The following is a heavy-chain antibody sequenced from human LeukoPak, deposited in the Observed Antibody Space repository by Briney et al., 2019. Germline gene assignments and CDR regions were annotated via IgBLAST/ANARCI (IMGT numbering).Heavy chain of an antibody. Sequence: GESLKISCTGSGYSFTSYWIGWVRQVPGKGLEWMGIIYPDDSATTYSPSFEGQVTISADKSIGAAYLQWSSLKASDTAMYYCTRHATYYYESTGYSDFWGQGTLVTVSS. CDR2: IYPDDSAT. CDR3: TRHATYYYESTGYSDF. CDR1: GYSFTSYW. V-gene: IGHV5-51*01. J-gene: IGHJ4*02. D-gene: IGHD3-22*01.